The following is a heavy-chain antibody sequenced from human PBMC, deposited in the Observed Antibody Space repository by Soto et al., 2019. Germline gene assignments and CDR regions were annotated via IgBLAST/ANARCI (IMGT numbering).Heavy chain of an antibody. CDR2: IYWDDDK. CDR1: GFSLSTYHMG. V-gene: IGHV2-5*02. D-gene: IGHD4-17*01. Sequence: QITLKESGPTLVRPAQTLTLTCDFSGFSLSTYHMGVAWIRQPPXKALEWLALIYWDDDKRYSPSLKDRLAISKDTSSNQVVLTITNIDPGDSATYFCAHAGDYDLLTFDHWGPGTLVTVSS. CDR3: AHAGDYDLLTFDH. J-gene: IGHJ4*02.